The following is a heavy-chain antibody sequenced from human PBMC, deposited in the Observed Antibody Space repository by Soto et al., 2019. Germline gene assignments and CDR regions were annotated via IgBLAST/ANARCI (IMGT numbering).Heavy chain of an antibody. V-gene: IGHV3-23*01. CDR1: GFTFSSYA. J-gene: IGHJ6*02. Sequence: GGSLRLSCAASGFTFSSYAMSWVRQAPGKGLEWVSAISGSGGSTYYADSVKGRFTISRDNSKNTLYLQMNSLRAEDTAVYYCAKSRPDYDFWSGSTHYGMDVWGQGTTVTVSS. CDR2: ISGSGGST. CDR3: AKSRPDYDFWSGSTHYGMDV. D-gene: IGHD3-3*01.